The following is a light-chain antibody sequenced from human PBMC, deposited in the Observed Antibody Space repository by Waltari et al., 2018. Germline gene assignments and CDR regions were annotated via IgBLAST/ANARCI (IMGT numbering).Light chain of an antibody. J-gene: IGKJ1*01. CDR3: QQSSSTPGT. Sequence: DIQMTQSPSSLSASVGDRVAITCRASQSISTYLNWYQQRPGKAPKLRIYAASSLQSGVPSRVSGSGSGTDFTLTITSLRPEEFATYFCQQSSSTPGTFGQGTKVEIK. CDR2: AAS. V-gene: IGKV1-39*01. CDR1: QSISTY.